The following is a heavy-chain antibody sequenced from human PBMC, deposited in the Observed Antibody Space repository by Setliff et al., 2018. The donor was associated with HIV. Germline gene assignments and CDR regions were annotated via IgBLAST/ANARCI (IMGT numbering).Heavy chain of an antibody. CDR1: GFTFSNYA. D-gene: IGHD3-22*01. CDR3: ATDSSGPLSH. CDR2: ITQTGDNT. J-gene: IGHJ4*02. V-gene: IGHV3-23*01. Sequence: GESLTISCVASGFTFSNYAMNWVRQAPGKGLEWVSGITQTGDNTYYADSVKGRFVISRDNSKNTLYLQVSSLRADDSATHYCATDSSGPLSHWGPGTLVTVSS.